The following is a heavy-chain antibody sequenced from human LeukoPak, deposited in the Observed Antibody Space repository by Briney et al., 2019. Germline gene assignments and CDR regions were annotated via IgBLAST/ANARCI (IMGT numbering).Heavy chain of an antibody. CDR2: ISGSGGGT. CDR3: AKSSDSSGYYSHYFDS. V-gene: IGHV3-23*01. CDR1: GFTFTSYA. Sequence: GGSLRLSCAASGFTFTSYAMSWVRQAPGKGLEWVSAISGSGGGTYYADSVKGRFTISRHNSKNTVYVQMNSLRAEDTAVYYCAKSSDSSGYYSHYFDSWGQGTLVTVSS. D-gene: IGHD3-22*01. J-gene: IGHJ4*02.